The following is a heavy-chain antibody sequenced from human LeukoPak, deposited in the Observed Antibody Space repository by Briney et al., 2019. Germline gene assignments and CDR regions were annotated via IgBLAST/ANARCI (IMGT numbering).Heavy chain of an antibody. CDR2: IYYSGST. Sequence: SETLSLTCTVSGGSISSSSYYWGWIRQPPGKGLEWIGSIYYSGSTYYNPSPKSRVTISVDTSKNQFSLKLSSVTAADTAVYYCARVVVVPAAHFDYWGQGTLVTVSS. V-gene: IGHV4-39*07. CDR3: ARVVVVPAAHFDY. J-gene: IGHJ4*02. D-gene: IGHD2-2*01. CDR1: GGSISSSSYY.